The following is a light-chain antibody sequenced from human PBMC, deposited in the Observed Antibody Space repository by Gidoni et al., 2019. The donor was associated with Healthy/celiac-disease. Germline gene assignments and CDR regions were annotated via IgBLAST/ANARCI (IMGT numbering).Light chain of an antibody. CDR2: LAS. J-gene: IGKJ3*01. Sequence: DIVMTQSPLSLPVTPGEPASISCRSSQSLLHSNGYNYLDWYVQKPGQSPQLLIYLASHRASGVPDRFSGIGSGTDFTLKISRVEAEDVGVYYCMQALQTPRTFGPGTKV. CDR3: MQALQTPRT. V-gene: IGKV2-28*01. CDR1: QSLLHSNGYNY.